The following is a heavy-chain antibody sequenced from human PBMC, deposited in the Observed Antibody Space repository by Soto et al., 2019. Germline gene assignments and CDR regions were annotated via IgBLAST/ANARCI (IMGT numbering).Heavy chain of an antibody. V-gene: IGHV3-7*01. D-gene: IGHD2-2*01. J-gene: IGHJ4*02. CDR1: GFTFSGYR. Sequence: EVQLVESGGGLFQPGGSLRLSCAASGFTFSGYRMSWVRQAPGKGLEWVANIKQDGSEKYYVDSVKGRFTISRDNAKNSLYLLMNSLRAEDTAVYYCAKNNRYCSSTNCFVFDYWGQGTLVTVSS. CDR3: AKNNRYCSSTNCFVFDY. CDR2: IKQDGSEK.